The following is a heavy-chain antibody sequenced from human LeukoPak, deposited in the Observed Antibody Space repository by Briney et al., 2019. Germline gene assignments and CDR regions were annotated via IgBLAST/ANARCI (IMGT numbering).Heavy chain of an antibody. CDR1: GGSISSSSYY. D-gene: IGHD1-7*01. CDR2: IYYSGST. Sequence: SETLSFTCTVSGGSISSSSYYWGWIRQPPGKGLEWIGSIYYSGSTYYNPSLKSRVTISVDTSKNQFSLKLSSVTAADTAVYYRARRYGNLSARFDYWGQGTLVTVSS. CDR3: ARRYGNLSARFDY. J-gene: IGHJ4*02. V-gene: IGHV4-39*01.